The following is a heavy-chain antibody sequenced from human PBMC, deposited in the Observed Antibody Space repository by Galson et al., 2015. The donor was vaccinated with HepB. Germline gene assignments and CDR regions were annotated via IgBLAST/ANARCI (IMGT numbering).Heavy chain of an antibody. CDR1: GDSISSGGYY. CDR2: IYDSASS. D-gene: IGHD3-9*01. V-gene: IGHV4-31*03. CDR3: ARAPQGYHDTLTGYSTGFDF. Sequence: TLSLTCSVSGDSISSGGYYWSWIRQRPGKGLQWIGYIYDSASSYYISSLRSRVTMSLDTSKNQFSLKLNSVTAADTAVYYCARAPQGYHDTLTGYSTGFDFWGQGTLVTVPS. J-gene: IGHJ4*02.